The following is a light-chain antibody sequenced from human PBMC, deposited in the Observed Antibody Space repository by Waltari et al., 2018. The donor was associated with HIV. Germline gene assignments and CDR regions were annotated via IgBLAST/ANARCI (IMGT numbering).Light chain of an antibody. CDR3: QQYYSFPLT. V-gene: IGKV1-8*01. J-gene: IGKJ5*01. Sequence: AIRMTQSPSSCSASSGAIVKITCRANQSISNHLDWYQQKPGKAPRLLISGASTLQNEVPSRFSGSASETDFTLTINCLQSDDFSTYYWQQYYSFPLTFGQGTRLDIK. CDR1: QSISNH. CDR2: GAS.